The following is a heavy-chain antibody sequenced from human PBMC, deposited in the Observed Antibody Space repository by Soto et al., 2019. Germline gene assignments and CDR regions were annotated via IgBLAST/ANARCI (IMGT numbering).Heavy chain of an antibody. J-gene: IGHJ4*02. CDR3: ASARCQVLYGIPYFDS. Sequence: PSETMSLTSTVSGGSITTGGSYWSWLRQNPGKGLEWIGNIYHSGNTYYNPSLKSRLTISVATSKNHFSLMVDSVTAPDRAGYYCASARCQVLYGIPYFDSWGQGTLVTVSS. V-gene: IGHV4-31*03. CDR2: IYHSGNT. D-gene: IGHD2-2*02. CDR1: GGSITTGGSY.